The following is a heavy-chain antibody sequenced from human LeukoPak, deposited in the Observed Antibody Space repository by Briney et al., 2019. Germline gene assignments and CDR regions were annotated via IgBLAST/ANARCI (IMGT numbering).Heavy chain of an antibody. CDR2: INHSGST. V-gene: IGHV4-39*07. J-gene: IGHJ5*02. D-gene: IGHD2-2*01. CDR3: ASLYCSSTSCYESWFDP. CDR1: GGSISSSSFY. Sequence: SETLSLTCTVSGGSISSSSFYWSWIRQPPGKGLEWIGEINHSGSTNYNPSLKSRVTISVDTSKNQFSLKLSSVTAADTAVYYCASLYCSSTSCYESWFDPWGQGTVVAVSS.